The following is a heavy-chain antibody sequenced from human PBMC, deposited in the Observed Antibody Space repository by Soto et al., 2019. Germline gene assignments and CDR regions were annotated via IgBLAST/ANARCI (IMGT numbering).Heavy chain of an antibody. CDR3: ARDPGSVSGSSNLPYYMDV. V-gene: IGHV1-3*01. D-gene: IGHD3-10*01. J-gene: IGHJ6*02. Sequence: ASVKVSCKASGYTFANYAMHWVRQAPGQRLEWMGWINAGIGNTKFSQKFQGRVTITRDTSASTAYMELSSLRSEDTAVYYCARDPGSVSGSSNLPYYMDVWGQGTTVTVSS. CDR1: GYTFANYA. CDR2: INAGIGNT.